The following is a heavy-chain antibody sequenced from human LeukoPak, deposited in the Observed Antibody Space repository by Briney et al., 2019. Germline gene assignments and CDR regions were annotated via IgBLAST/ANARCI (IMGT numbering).Heavy chain of an antibody. V-gene: IGHV1-46*01. CDR3: ARTYYYDSSGPDAFDI. CDR1: GYTFTYCS. D-gene: IGHD3-22*01. Sequence: GASVKVSCKASGYTFTYCSLHWLQQAPGQGLEWMGIINPSGGSTSYAQKFQGRVTMTRDMSTSTVYMELNSLRSEDTAVYYCARTYYYDSSGPDAFDIWGQGTMVTVSS. J-gene: IGHJ3*02. CDR2: INPSGGST.